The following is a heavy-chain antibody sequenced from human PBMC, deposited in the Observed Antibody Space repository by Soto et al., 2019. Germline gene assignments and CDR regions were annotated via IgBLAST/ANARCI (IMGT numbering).Heavy chain of an antibody. J-gene: IGHJ4*01. CDR1: GDSISNNY. V-gene: IGHV4-59*01. CDR3: SGGDSWHLVDY. Sequence: PSETLSLTCTVSGDSISNNYWSWIRQPPGKGLEWIGYIYNIGSTNYNPSLKGRATMSVDTSKNQFSLTLRSLTAADTAVYFCSGGDSWHLVDYWRQGTLVTVSS. CDR2: IYNIGST. D-gene: IGHD6-6*01.